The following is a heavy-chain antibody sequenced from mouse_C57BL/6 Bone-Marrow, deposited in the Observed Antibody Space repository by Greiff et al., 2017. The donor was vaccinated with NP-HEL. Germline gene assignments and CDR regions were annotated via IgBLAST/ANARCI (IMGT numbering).Heavy chain of an antibody. Sequence: VKLVESGPELVTPGASVKISCKASGYAFSSSWMTWVKQRPGKGLEWIGRISPGDGDTNYNGKFKGKATLTADKSSSTAYMQLSSLTSEDSAVYFCARYDYDYFDYWGQGTTLTVSS. V-gene: IGHV1-82*01. D-gene: IGHD2-4*01. CDR1: GYAFSSSW. CDR2: ISPGDGDT. J-gene: IGHJ2*01. CDR3: ARYDYDYFDY.